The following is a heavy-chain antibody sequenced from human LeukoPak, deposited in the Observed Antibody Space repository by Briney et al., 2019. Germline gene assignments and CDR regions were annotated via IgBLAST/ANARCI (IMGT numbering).Heavy chain of an antibody. CDR1: GFTLSTYD. D-gene: IGHD2-15*01. V-gene: IGHV3-13*04. CDR2: INTAGDT. Sequence: PGGSLRLSCAASGFTLSTYDMHWVRQATGKGLEWVSGINTAGDTYYPGSVKGRFTISREDAKNSFYLQMNSLRAGDTAVYYCARGDCSGGSCSSMDVWGHGTTVTVSS. J-gene: IGHJ6*02. CDR3: ARGDCSGGSCSSMDV.